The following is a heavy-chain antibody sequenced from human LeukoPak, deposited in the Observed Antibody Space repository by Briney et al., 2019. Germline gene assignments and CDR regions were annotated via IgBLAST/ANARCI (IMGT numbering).Heavy chain of an antibody. Sequence: SETLSLTCTVSGGSIINHFWCWLRQPPGKGLEWIGNIYYSGTTNYNPSLKSRVTISVDTSKNQFSLKLSSVTAADTAVYYCARPEDYHFDYWGQGTLVTVSS. J-gene: IGHJ4*02. CDR2: IYYSGTT. CDR1: GGSIINHF. D-gene: IGHD3-10*01. V-gene: IGHV4-59*11. CDR3: ARPEDYHFDY.